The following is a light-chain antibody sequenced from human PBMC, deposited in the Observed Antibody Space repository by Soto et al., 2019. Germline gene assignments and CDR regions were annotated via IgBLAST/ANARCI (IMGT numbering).Light chain of an antibody. V-gene: IGKV1-5*03. CDR2: KAS. Sequence: DIQMTQTPSTLSASVGDRVTITCRASQSISFWLAWYQQKPGKAPKLLIYKASSLESGVPSRFSGRGSGTEFTLTINSLQPDDFATYYCQQYNSYPWTFGQGTKVDIK. CDR1: QSISFW. CDR3: QQYNSYPWT. J-gene: IGKJ1*01.